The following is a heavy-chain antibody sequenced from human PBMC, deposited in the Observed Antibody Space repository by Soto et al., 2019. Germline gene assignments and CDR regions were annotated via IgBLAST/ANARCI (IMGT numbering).Heavy chain of an antibody. J-gene: IGHJ3*02. D-gene: IGHD3-3*01. CDR2: IYYSGST. CDR1: GGSISSSSYY. CDR3: ARRMREYFWSGYDI. Sequence: SETLSLTCTVSGGSISSSSYYWGWIRQPPGKGLEWIGSIYYSGSTYYNPSLKSRVTISVDTSKNQFSLKLSSVTAADTAVYYCARRMREYFWSGYDIWGQGTMVTVSS. V-gene: IGHV4-39*01.